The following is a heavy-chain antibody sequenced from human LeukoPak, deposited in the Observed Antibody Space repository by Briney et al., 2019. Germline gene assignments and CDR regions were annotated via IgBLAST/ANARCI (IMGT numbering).Heavy chain of an antibody. CDR2: IYTSGST. CDR1: GGSIRRYY. V-gene: IGHV4-4*07. CDR3: ARDHNYAFDN. J-gene: IGHJ4*02. D-gene: IGHD1-1*01. Sequence: PSETLSLTCTVSGGSIRRYYWSWIRQPAGKGLEWIGRIYTSGSTNYNPSLKSRVTMSVDTSKNQFSLKLSCVTAADTAVYYCARDHNYAFDNWGQGTLVTVSS.